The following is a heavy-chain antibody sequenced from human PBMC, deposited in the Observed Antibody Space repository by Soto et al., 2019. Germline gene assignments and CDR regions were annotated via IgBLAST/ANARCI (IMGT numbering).Heavy chain of an antibody. V-gene: IGHV4-34*01. CDR3: ARGIAVAGTSHWFDP. Sequence: KTSETLSLTCAVYGGSFSGYYWSWIRQPPGKGLEWIGEINHSGSTNYNPSLKSRVTISVDTSKNQFSLKLSSVTAADTAVYYCARGIAVAGTSHWFDPWGQGTLVTVSS. J-gene: IGHJ5*02. CDR1: GGSFSGYY. CDR2: INHSGST. D-gene: IGHD6-19*01.